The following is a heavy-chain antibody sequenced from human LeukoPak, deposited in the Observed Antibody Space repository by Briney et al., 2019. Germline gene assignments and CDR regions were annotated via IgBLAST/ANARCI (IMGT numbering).Heavy chain of an antibody. D-gene: IGHD3-22*01. Sequence: SETLSLTCTVSGGSIRTSSFYWGWIRQPPGKGLEWIGSIYYSGSTYYNPSLKSRVTISVDKSKNQFSLKLSSVTAADTAVYYCARVYYDSSGYYPYYFDYWGQGTLVTVSS. CDR2: IYYSGST. V-gene: IGHV4-39*07. CDR3: ARVYYDSSGYYPYYFDY. J-gene: IGHJ4*02. CDR1: GGSIRTSSFY.